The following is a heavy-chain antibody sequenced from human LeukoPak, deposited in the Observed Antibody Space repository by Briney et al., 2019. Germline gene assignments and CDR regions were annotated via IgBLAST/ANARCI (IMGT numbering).Heavy chain of an antibody. V-gene: IGHV4-59*01. CDR3: ARSRTFDY. D-gene: IGHD1-14*01. Sequence: SETQSLTCTVSGGSISTYYWSWIRQPPGKGLEWIGYIYYSGSTNYNPSLKSRVTISVDTSKNQFSLKLSSVTAADTAVYYCARSRTFDYWGQGTLVTVSS. CDR1: GGSISTYY. J-gene: IGHJ4*02. CDR2: IYYSGST.